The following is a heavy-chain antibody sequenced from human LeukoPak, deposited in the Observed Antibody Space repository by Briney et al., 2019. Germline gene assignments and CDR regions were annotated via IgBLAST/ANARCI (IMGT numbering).Heavy chain of an antibody. CDR2: IGTSTTTI. D-gene: IGHD6-25*01. V-gene: IGHV3-48*01. J-gene: IGHJ6*03. Sequence: GGSLRLSCAASGFTFSSYAMNWVRQPPGKGLEWVSNIGTSTTTIYYADSVKGRFTISRDNAKNSLYLQMNSLRADDTAVYYCARFAAGGSYYYYMDVWGKGTTVTVSS. CDR1: GFTFSSYA. CDR3: ARFAAGGSYYYYMDV.